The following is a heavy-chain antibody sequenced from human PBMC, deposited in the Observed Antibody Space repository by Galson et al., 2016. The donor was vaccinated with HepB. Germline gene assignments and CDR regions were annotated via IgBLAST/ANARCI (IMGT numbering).Heavy chain of an antibody. J-gene: IGHJ4*02. CDR1: GFTFDDYT. CDR3: VKDVSAYDRGAHFDV. V-gene: IGHV3-9*01. Sequence: SLRLSCAASGFTFDDYTMHWVRQFPGRGLQWVASINWKSNVDAYADSVKGRFTISRDNAKNSLYLQMNSLGVGDTALYYCVKDVSAYDRGAHFDVWGQGILVTVSS. CDR2: INWKSNVD. D-gene: IGHD5-12*01.